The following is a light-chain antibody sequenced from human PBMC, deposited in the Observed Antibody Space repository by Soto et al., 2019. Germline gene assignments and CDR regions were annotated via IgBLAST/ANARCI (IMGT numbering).Light chain of an antibody. CDR1: SSNIGSNY. CDR2: RNN. V-gene: IGLV1-47*01. Sequence: QSVLTQPPSASGSPGQRVTISCSGSSSNIGSNYVYWYQQLPGTAPKLLIYRNNQRPSGVPDRFSGSKSGPSASLAISGVRSEDEADYYCTAWDDTLRGPLFGGRTKLTVL. J-gene: IGLJ2*01. CDR3: TAWDDTLRGPL.